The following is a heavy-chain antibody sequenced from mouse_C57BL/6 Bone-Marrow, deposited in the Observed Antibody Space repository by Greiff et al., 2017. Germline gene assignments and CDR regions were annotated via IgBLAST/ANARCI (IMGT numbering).Heavy chain of an antibody. CDR2: IDPSDSYT. CDR1: GYTFTSYW. CDR3: ARVGFYYAMDY. J-gene: IGHJ4*01. V-gene: IGHV1-69*01. Sequence: QVQLQQPGAELVMPGASVKLSCKASGYTFTSYWMHWVKQRPGQGLEWIGEIDPSDSYTNYNQKFKGKSTLTVDKSSSTAYMQLSSLTSEDSAVYYCARVGFYYAMDYWGQGTSVTVSS.